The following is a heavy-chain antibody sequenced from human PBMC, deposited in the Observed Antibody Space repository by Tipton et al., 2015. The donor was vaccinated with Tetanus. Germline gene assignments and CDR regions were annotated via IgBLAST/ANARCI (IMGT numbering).Heavy chain of an antibody. D-gene: IGHD2-15*01. CDR3: SRDPNVDVVMVEPYDAFDI. Sequence: GRFTISRDDSKSVAYLQMNSLKTEDTAVYYCSRDPNVDVVMVEPYDAFDIWGQGTMVTVSS. J-gene: IGHJ3*02. V-gene: IGHV3-49*02.